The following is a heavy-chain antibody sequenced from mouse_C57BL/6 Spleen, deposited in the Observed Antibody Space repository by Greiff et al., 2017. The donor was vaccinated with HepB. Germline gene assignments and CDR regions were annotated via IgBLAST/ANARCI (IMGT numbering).Heavy chain of an antibody. Sequence: EVQRVESGGGLVKPGGSLKLSCAASGFTFSSYAMSWVRQTPEKRLEWVATISDGGSYTYYPDNVKGRFTISRDNAKNNLYLQMSHLKSEDTAMYYGAREDSNYVTWFAYWGQGTLVTVSA. V-gene: IGHV5-4*01. D-gene: IGHD2-5*01. J-gene: IGHJ3*01. CDR3: AREDSNYVTWFAY. CDR2: ISDGGSYT. CDR1: GFTFSSYA.